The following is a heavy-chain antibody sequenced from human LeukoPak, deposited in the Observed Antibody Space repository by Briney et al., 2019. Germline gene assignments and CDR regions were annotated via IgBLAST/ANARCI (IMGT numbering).Heavy chain of an antibody. J-gene: IGHJ6*03. CDR1: GGSISSYY. D-gene: IGHD1-7*01. V-gene: IGHV4-59*01. CDR2: IYYSGST. Sequence: PSETLSLTCTVSGGSISSYYWSWVRQPPGKGLEWIGYIYYSGSTDYNPSLKSRVTISVDTSKNQFSLKLSSVTAADTAVYYCAREVPGTTYYYMDVWGKGTTVTVSS. CDR3: AREVPGTTYYYMDV.